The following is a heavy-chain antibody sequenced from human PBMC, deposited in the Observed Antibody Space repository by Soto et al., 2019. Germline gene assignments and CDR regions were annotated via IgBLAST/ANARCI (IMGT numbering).Heavy chain of an antibody. V-gene: IGHV4-30-4*01. CDR1: CGSISRGYYY. D-gene: IGHD6-19*01. J-gene: IGHJ4*02. CDR3: AGRRYSSGWNPLYPFDS. CDR2: IYYSGST. Sequence: TSETLSLTCTVSCGSISRGYYYWSWIRQPPGKGLEWIGYIYYSGSTYYNPSLKSRVTISVDTSRNQFSLKLSSVTAADTAVYYCAGRRYSSGWNPLYPFDSWSQGTLVTVSS.